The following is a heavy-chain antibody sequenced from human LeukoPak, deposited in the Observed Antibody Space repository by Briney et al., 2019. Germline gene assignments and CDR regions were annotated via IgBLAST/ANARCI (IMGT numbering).Heavy chain of an antibody. CDR2: IKQDGSEE. V-gene: IGHV3-7*01. D-gene: IGHD3-22*01. CDR3: ARVIEYYDSSGYYHAYFDY. J-gene: IGHJ4*02. CDR1: GFTFSTYG. Sequence: GGSLRLSCAPSGFTFSTYGMHWFRKAPGKGLEWVANIKQDGSEEYYVDSVKGRFTISRDNAKNSLYLQMNSLRAEDTAVYYCARVIEYYDSSGYYHAYFDYWGQGTLVTVSS.